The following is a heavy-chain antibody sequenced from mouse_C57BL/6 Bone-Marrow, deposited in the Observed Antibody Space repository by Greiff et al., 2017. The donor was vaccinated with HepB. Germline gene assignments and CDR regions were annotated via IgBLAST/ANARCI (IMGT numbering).Heavy chain of an antibody. CDR1: GYSITSGYY. D-gene: IGHD1-1*01. CDR2: ISYDGSN. J-gene: IGHJ3*01. V-gene: IGHV3-6*01. CDR3: ASDDYGSIY. Sequence: DVKLQESGPGLVKPSQSLSLTCSVTGYSITSGYYWNWIRQFPGNKLECRGYISYDGSNNYNPSLKNRTSITRDTSKNQFFLKFNSVTTEDTATYYCASDDYGSIYWGQGTLVTVSA.